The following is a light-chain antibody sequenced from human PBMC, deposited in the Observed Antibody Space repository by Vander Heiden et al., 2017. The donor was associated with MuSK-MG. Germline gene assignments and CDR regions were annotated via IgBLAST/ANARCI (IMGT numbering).Light chain of an antibody. V-gene: IGKV2-30*01. CDR1: QSLVYSDGNTY. CDR2: KAS. J-gene: IGKJ5*01. Sequence: DVVMTQSPLSPPVTLGQPASISCRSGQSLVYSDGNTYLNWFQQKRPGQSPRRLIYKASNRDSGVPDRFSGSGSGTDFTLKVSRVEADDVGVYDCMQGTHCPPVTFGQGTRLEIK. CDR3: MQGTHCPPVT.